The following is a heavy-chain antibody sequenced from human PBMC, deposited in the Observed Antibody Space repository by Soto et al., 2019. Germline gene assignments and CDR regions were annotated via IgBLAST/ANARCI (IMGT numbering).Heavy chain of an antibody. V-gene: IGHV4-34*01. Sequence: PSETLSLTCAVYGGSFSGYYWSWIRQPPGKGLEWIGEINHSGSTNYNPSLKSRVTISVDTSKNQFSLKLSSVTAADTAVYYCARGHDRSGGSCYTGYYKKTRYYYYYYMDVWGKGTTVT. CDR2: INHSGST. CDR1: GGSFSGYY. CDR3: ARGHDRSGGSCYTGYYKKTRYYYYYYMDV. J-gene: IGHJ6*03. D-gene: IGHD2-15*01.